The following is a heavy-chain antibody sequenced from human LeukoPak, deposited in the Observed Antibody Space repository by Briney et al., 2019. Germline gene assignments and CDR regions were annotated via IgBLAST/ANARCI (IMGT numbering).Heavy chain of an antibody. CDR2: INSDGSST. V-gene: IGHV3-74*01. CDR1: GFTFSSYW. CDR3: ARGGFDVPGMDV. D-gene: IGHD3-10*02. J-gene: IGHJ6*02. Sequence: GGSLRLSCAASGFTFSSYWMHWVRQAPGKGLVWVSRINSDGSSTSYADSVKGRFTISRDNAKNTLYLQMNSLRAEDTAVYYCARGGFDVPGMDVWSQGTTVTVSS.